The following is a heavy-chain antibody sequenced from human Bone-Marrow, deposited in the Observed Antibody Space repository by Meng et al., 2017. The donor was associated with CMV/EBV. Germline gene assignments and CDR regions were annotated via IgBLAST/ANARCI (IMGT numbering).Heavy chain of an antibody. V-gene: IGHV3-23*01. J-gene: IGHJ4*02. CDR3: SIARGVVSVPAAITY. D-gene: IGHD2-2*01. CDR2: INGSGGQT. Sequence: GGSLRLSCTASGFTFRSHAMNWVRQAPGKGLEWVSGINGSGGQTYYADSVKGRFTISRDNSKNTLYLQIDSLRAEDTAFYYCSIARGVVSVPAAITYCGQGTLVTVSS. CDR1: GFTFRSHA.